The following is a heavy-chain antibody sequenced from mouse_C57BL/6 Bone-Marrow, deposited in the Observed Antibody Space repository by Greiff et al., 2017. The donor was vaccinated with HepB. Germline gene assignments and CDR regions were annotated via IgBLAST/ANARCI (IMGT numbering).Heavy chain of an antibody. CDR1: GFSFTSSG. V-gene: IGHV2-5*01. J-gene: IGHJ4*01. Sequence: VQLQQSGPGLVQPSQSLSITCTVSGFSFTSSGVHWVRQSPGKGLEWLGVIWRGGSTDYNAAFMSRLSILTYNSKRQVFFKMNSLQADDTAIYYGAKNWDGKDVRYSAMDYWGQGASDTVSS. CDR2: IWRGGST. CDR3: AKNWDGKDVRYSAMDY. D-gene: IGHD2-1*01.